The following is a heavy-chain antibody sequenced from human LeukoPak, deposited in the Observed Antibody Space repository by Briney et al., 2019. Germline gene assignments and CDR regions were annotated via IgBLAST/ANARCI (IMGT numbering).Heavy chain of an antibody. D-gene: IGHD3-9*01. Sequence: KTSETLSLTCTVSGDSISSSSYYWGRIRQPPGKGLEWIGGIYYTGSTYYNPSLKSRVTMSLDTSKNQFSLKLSSVTAADTAVYYCARLSSRYYDILTGYSGYWYFDLWGRGTLVTVSS. CDR1: GDSISSSSYY. CDR3: ARLSSRYYDILTGYSGYWYFDL. J-gene: IGHJ2*01. CDR2: IYYTGST. V-gene: IGHV4-39*01.